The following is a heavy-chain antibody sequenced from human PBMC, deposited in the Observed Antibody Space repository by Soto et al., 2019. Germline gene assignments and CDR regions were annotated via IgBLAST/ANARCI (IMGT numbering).Heavy chain of an antibody. CDR3: ARDHANNYYDSSGYYEDY. J-gene: IGHJ4*02. V-gene: IGHV1-46*01. CDR1: GYTFTIYY. Sequence: ASVKVSCKTSGYTFTIYYMHWVRQAPRQGLEWMGIINPSGGSTSYAQKFQGRVTMTRDTSTSTVYMELSSLRSEDTAVYYCARDHANNYYDSSGYYEDYWGQGTLVTVS. D-gene: IGHD3-22*01. CDR2: INPSGGST.